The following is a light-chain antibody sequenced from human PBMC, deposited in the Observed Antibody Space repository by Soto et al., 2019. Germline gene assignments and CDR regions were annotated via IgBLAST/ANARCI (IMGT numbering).Light chain of an antibody. Sequence: QSVLTQHASVSGSLGQSITISCTGAASDIGYYNFVSWYQQHPAPAPKLIIYDVSHRPSGISFRFSGSKSGNTASLTISGLRAEDEAAYYCASYPGTDTPRVFGGGTKLTVL. V-gene: IGLV2-14*03. CDR1: ASDIGYYNF. CDR2: DVS. J-gene: IGLJ3*02. CDR3: ASYPGTDTPRV.